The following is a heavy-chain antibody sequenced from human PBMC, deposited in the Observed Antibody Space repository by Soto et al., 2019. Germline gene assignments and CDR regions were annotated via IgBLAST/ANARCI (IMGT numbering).Heavy chain of an antibody. V-gene: IGHV4-59*01. J-gene: IGHJ4*02. Sequence: SETLSLTCVVSGGSLSSYYWSWIRQPPGKGLEWIGYIYYSGSTNYNPSLKSRVTISVDTSKNQFSLKLSSVTAADTAVYYCARSGYSYGPNPLLYWGQGTLVTVSS. D-gene: IGHD5-18*01. CDR2: IYYSGST. CDR1: GGSLSSYY. CDR3: ARSGYSYGPNPLLY.